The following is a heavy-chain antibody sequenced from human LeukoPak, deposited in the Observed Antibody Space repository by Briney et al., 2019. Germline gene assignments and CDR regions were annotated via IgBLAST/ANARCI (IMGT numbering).Heavy chain of an antibody. J-gene: IGHJ4*02. CDR2: IYHSGST. CDR1: GGSISSGGYY. V-gene: IGHV4-30-2*01. CDR3: ARGGSSSGPENY. D-gene: IGHD6-6*01. Sequence: SQTLSLTCTVSGGSISSGGYYWSWIRQPPGKGLEWIGYIYHSGSTYYNPSLKSRITISVDRSKNQFSLKLSSVTAADTAVYYCARGGSSSGPENYWGQGTLVTVSS.